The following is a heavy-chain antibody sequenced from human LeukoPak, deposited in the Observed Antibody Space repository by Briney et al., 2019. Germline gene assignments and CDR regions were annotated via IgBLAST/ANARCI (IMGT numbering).Heavy chain of an antibody. CDR1: GFTFSNYA. Sequence: GGSLRLSCAASGFTFSNYAMTWVRQAPGKGLEWVSGISGSGESTYYAESVKGRFTISRDNSKNTLYLQMNSLRAEDTAVYYCTKDDSCSGGSCYGVGYWGQGTLVTVSS. V-gene: IGHV3-23*01. J-gene: IGHJ4*02. CDR2: ISGSGEST. D-gene: IGHD2-15*01. CDR3: TKDDSCSGGSCYGVGY.